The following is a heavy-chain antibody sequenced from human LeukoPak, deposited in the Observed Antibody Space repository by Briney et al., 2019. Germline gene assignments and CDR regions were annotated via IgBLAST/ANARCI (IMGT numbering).Heavy chain of an antibody. D-gene: IGHD1-1*01. CDR2: INPSGGST. V-gene: IGHV1-46*01. CDR1: GYTFTTYY. Sequence: ASVKVSCKAAGYTFTTYYMHWVRQAPGQGLEWMGTINPSGGSTSYAQKFQGRVTMTRDTSTSTVYMELSSLRSEDTAVYYCARGGRGEGTGTTRVAFDIWGQGTMVTVSA. J-gene: IGHJ3*02. CDR3: ARGGRGEGTGTTRVAFDI.